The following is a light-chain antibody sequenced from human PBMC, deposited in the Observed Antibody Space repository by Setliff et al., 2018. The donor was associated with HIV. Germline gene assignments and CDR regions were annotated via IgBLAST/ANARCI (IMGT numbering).Light chain of an antibody. CDR3: SSYTNTITLYV. CDR2: DVT. Sequence: QPALTQPASVSGSPGQSITISCTGTSSDIGGYNYVSWYQQHPGKAPKLMIYDVTNRPSGVSNRFSGSKSGNTASLTISGLQAEDEADYYCSSYTNTITLYVFGSGTKVTVL. V-gene: IGLV2-14*03. CDR1: SSDIGGYNY. J-gene: IGLJ1*01.